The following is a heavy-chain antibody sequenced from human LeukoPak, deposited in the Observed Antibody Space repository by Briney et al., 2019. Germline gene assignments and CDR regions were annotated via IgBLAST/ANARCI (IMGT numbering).Heavy chain of an antibody. D-gene: IGHD3-10*01. CDR3: ASELWFGELSEPENYFDY. CDR1: GGTFSSYA. J-gene: IGHJ4*02. CDR2: IIPILGIA. Sequence: SVKVSCKASGGTFSSYAISWVRQAPGQGLEWMGRIIPILGIANYAQKFQGRVTITADKSTSTAYMELSSLRSEDTAVYYCASELWFGELSEPENYFDYWGQGTLVTVSS. V-gene: IGHV1-69*04.